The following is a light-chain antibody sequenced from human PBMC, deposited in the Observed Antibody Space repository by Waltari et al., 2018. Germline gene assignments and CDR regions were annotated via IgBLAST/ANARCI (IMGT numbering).Light chain of an antibody. CDR1: GSAVGISNV. CDR2: EAY. V-gene: IGLV2-23*01. J-gene: IGLJ3*02. Sequence: QSALAQPASVSGSPGQSVTLSCTGAGSAVGISNVVSWYPQHPGKAPKLMIYEAYKRPSGVSNRFSGSKSGNTASLTISGLQTDDEAEYYCCTYAGSSTWVFGGGTKLTVL. CDR3: CTYAGSSTWV.